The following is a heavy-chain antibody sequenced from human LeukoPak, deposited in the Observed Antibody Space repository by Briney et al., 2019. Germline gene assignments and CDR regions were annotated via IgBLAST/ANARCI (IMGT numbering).Heavy chain of an antibody. CDR1: GFTFNSFS. J-gene: IGHJ4*02. D-gene: IGHD6-19*01. CDR3: ARAGDYFDY. Sequence: GRSLRLSYAASGFTFNSFSMIWVRQAPGKGLEWGSYISSSSSYIYYADSVKGRFTISRDNPKHSLHLQMHSLSAEAAAVYQCARAGDYFDYWGQGTLVTVS. CDR2: ISSSSSYI. V-gene: IGHV3-21*01.